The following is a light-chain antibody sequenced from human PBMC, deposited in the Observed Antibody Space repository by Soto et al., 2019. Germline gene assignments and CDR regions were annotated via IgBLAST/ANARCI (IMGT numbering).Light chain of an antibody. CDR1: QNINNR. J-gene: IGKJ1*01. CDR2: WAS. Sequence: IRITQPPRTRSDSNGDRVIITCRASQNINNRLAWYQQRPGKSPKLLVYWASTLESGVPSRFSGSGSGTEFTLSISGLQPDDFATYYWQPSYTYSSWTSGQGTMVDVK. CDR3: QPSYTYSSWT. V-gene: IGKV1-5*03.